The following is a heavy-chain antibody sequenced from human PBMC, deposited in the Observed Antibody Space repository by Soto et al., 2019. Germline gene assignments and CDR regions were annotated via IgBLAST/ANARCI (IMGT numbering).Heavy chain of an antibody. CDR2: ICWDDDN. Sequence: QITLKESGPTLVKPSQPLTLTCTFSGFSLSTSGVGVGWIRQPPGKALEWLALICWDDDNRYSPSLKSRLTIFNDTAKTQVVLTLTNVDPVDTATYYCADMCVTKIVGAGYFRLWGQGTPVSVSS. CDR3: ADMCVTKIVGAGYFRL. V-gene: IGHV2-5*02. J-gene: IGHJ1*01. CDR1: GFSLSTSGVG. D-gene: IGHD3-22*01.